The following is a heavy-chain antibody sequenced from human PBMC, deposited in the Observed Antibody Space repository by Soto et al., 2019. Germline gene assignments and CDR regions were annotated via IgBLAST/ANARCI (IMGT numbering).Heavy chain of an antibody. J-gene: IGHJ5*02. V-gene: IGHV1-69*02. CDR2: IIPILGIA. CDR1: GGTFSSYT. CDR3: ARATTVTTYHNYGVSLSGFDP. Sequence: GASVKVSCKASGGTFSSYTISWVRQAPGQGLEWMGRIIPILGIANYAQKFQGRVTITADKSTSTAYMELSSLRSEDTAVYYCARATTVTTYHNYGVSLSGFDPWGQGTLVTVSS. D-gene: IGHD4-17*01.